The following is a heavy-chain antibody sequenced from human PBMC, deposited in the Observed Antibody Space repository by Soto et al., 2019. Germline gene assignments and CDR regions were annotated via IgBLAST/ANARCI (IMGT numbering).Heavy chain of an antibody. CDR3: ARTAMVPRDYYYGMDV. J-gene: IGHJ6*02. CDR1: GGSISSGGYY. CDR2: IYYSGST. D-gene: IGHD5-18*01. Sequence: QVQLQESGPGLVKPSQTLSLTCTVSGGSISSGGYYWSWIRQHPGKGLEWIGYIYYSGSTYYNPSLKSRVTISVDTSKNQFSLKLSSVTAADTAVYYCARTAMVPRDYYYGMDVWGQGTTVTVSS. V-gene: IGHV4-31*03.